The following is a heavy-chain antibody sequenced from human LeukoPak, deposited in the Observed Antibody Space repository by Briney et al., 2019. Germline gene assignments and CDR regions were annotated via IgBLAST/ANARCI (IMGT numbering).Heavy chain of an antibody. Sequence: GGSLRLSCAASGFTFSFYAMSWVRQAPGKGLEWVSTISTSGGSTYSADSVKGRFTISRDNSKNTLYLQMNSLRAEDTAVYYCAKMPPLYYFDYWGQGTLVTVSS. CDR1: GFTFSFYA. J-gene: IGHJ4*02. D-gene: IGHD2-15*01. V-gene: IGHV3-23*01. CDR2: ISTSGGST. CDR3: AKMPPLYYFDY.